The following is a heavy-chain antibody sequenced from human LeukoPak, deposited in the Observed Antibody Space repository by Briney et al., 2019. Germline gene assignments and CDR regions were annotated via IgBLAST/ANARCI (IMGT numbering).Heavy chain of an antibody. CDR2: INYSGNT. CDR3: GRGGGGSYLEYSFDY. CDR1: GASITRRY. D-gene: IGHD3-10*01. Sequence: SETLSLTCTVSGASITRRYWSWIRQPPGKGREWMGYINYSGNTTYTPSIKSPVTISVDTSKNQFSLKLSSVTAADTAVYYCGRGGGGSYLEYSFDYWGQGTLVTVSS. V-gene: IGHV4-59*11. J-gene: IGHJ4*02.